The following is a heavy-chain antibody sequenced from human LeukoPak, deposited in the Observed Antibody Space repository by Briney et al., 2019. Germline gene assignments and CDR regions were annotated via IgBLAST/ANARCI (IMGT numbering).Heavy chain of an antibody. Sequence: GGSLRLSCAASGFTFNTYALSWVRQAPGKGLEWVSTLSDSTYYTDSVQGCFTISRDSSKNTLYLQMDSLTTDDTAIYFCARSRGPGSHWFDPWGQGTLVTVSS. V-gene: IGHV3-23*01. J-gene: IGHJ5*02. CDR2: LSDST. D-gene: IGHD3-10*01. CDR3: ARSRGPGSHWFDP. CDR1: GFTFNTYA.